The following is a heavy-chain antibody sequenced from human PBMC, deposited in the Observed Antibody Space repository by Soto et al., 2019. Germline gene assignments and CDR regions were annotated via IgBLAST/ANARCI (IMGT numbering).Heavy chain of an antibody. V-gene: IGHV3-23*01. J-gene: IGHJ3*02. CDR2: ISGSGGST. CDR1: GFTFSSYA. D-gene: IGHD6-13*01. Sequence: AGGSLRLSCAASGFTFSSYAMSWVRQAPGKGLEWVSAISGSGGSTYYADSVKGRFTISRDNSKNTLYLQMNSLRAEDTAVYYCAKDIAAAVVAFDIWGQGTMVTVSS. CDR3: AKDIAAAVVAFDI.